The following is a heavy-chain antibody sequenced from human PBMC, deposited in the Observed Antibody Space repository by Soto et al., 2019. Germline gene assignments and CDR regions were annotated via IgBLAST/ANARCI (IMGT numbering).Heavy chain of an antibody. J-gene: IGHJ6*02. CDR1: GFTFTSSA. Sequence: QMQLVQSGPEVKKPGTSVKVSCKASGFTFTSSAVQWVRQARGQRLEWIGWIVVGSGNTNYAQKFQERVTITRDMSTSTADMELSSLRSEDTAVYYCAAARRGYDPRYYGMDVWGQGTTVTVSS. CDR3: AAARRGYDPRYYGMDV. D-gene: IGHD5-12*01. CDR2: IVVGSGNT. V-gene: IGHV1-58*01.